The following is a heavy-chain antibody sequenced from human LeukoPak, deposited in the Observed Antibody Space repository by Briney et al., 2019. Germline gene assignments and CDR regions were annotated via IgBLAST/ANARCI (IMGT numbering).Heavy chain of an antibody. CDR1: GFTVSSNE. CDR2: ISGGST. CDR3: KKDLGIAAAGTNWFDP. J-gene: IGHJ5*02. V-gene: IGHV3-38-3*01. Sequence: GGSLRLSCAASGFTVSSNEMSWVRQAPGKGLEWVSSISGGSTYYADSRKGRFTISRDNSKNTLHLQMNSLRAEDTAVYYCKKDLGIAAAGTNWFDPWGQGTLVTVPS. D-gene: IGHD6-13*01.